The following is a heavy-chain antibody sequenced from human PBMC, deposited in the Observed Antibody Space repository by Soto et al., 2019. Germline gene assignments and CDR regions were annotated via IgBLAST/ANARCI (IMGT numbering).Heavy chain of an antibody. V-gene: IGHV1-2*04. CDR1: GYTFTGYY. Sequence: GASVKVSCKASGYTFTGYYMHWVRQAPGQGLEWMGWINPNSGGTNYAQKFQGWVTMTRDTSISTAYMELSRLRSDDTAVYYCAAGIAVAGPLTYYYYGMDVWGQGTTVTVSS. J-gene: IGHJ6*02. CDR2: INPNSGGT. D-gene: IGHD6-19*01. CDR3: AAGIAVAGPLTYYYYGMDV.